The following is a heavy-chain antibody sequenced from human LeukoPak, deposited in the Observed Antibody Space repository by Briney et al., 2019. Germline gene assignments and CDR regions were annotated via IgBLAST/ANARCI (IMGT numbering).Heavy chain of an antibody. CDR3: ARVGATTFDY. V-gene: IGHV4-31*03. D-gene: IGHD1-26*01. CDR1: GGSIRSGDYS. Sequence: SQTLSLTCTVSGGSIRSGDYSWNWIRQHPGKGLEWIGYIYYSGSTYYNPSLTSRVTMSVDTSKNQFSLKLSSVTAADTAVYYCARVGATTFDYWGQGTLVTVSS. J-gene: IGHJ4*02. CDR2: IYYSGST.